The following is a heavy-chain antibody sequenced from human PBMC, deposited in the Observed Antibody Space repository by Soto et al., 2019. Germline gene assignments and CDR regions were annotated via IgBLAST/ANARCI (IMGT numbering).Heavy chain of an antibody. CDR2: IIPILGIA. CDR3: AGSGAMFGSTDGMDV. Sequence: VASVKVSCKASGGTFSSYTISWVRQAPGQGLEWMGRIIPILGIAKYAQKFQGRVTITADKSTSTAYMELSSLRSEDTAVYYCAGSGAMFGSTDGMDVWGQGTTVTVSS. D-gene: IGHD3-10*02. V-gene: IGHV1-69*02. J-gene: IGHJ6*02. CDR1: GGTFSSYT.